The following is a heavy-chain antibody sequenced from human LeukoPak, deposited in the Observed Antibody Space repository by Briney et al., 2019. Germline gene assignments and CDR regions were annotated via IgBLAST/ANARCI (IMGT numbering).Heavy chain of an antibody. D-gene: IGHD3-22*01. CDR3: VNDCYESSGNYREHAPDF. V-gene: IGHV1-46*01. Sequence: ASVKVSCKASGYTFTSYYMHWVRQAPGQGLEWMGIINPSGGSTSCAQKFQGRVTMTRDTSTSTVYMELSSLRSEETAVYYCVNDCYESSGNYREHAPDFWGQGTMVTVSS. CDR2: INPSGGST. CDR1: GYTFTSYY. J-gene: IGHJ3*01.